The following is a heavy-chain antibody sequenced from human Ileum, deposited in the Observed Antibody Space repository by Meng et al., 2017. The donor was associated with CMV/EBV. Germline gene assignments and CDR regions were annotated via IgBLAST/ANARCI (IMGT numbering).Heavy chain of an antibody. CDR2: IYNNEST. Sequence: QESGQSLFMPLSTPPPTCTVTCAAIRSGVAYWCWIRHPQAKGLEWIGYIYNNESTYSNPTLKIRVTISVDTSKNQFSLKLNSITAADTAVYYYASQRGYCSGGSCYHFDYWGQGTLVTVSS. CDR1: CAAIRSGVAY. V-gene: IGHV4-30-4*08. J-gene: IGHJ4*02. D-gene: IGHD2-15*01. CDR3: ASQRGYCSGGSCYHFDY.